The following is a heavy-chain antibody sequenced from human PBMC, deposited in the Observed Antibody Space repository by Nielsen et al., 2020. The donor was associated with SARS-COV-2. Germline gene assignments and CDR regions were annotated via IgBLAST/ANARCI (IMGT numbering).Heavy chain of an antibody. CDR3: ARGKKKDRVHMVRGVPKGVCFDY. CDR1: GGSVSSGSYY. Sequence: SETLSLTCTVSGGSVSSGSYYWSWIRQPPGKGLEWIGYIYYSGSTNYNPSLKSRVTISVDTSKNQFSLKLSSVTAADTAVYYCARGKKKDRVHMVRGVPKGVCFDYWGQGTLVTVSS. V-gene: IGHV4-61*01. CDR2: IYYSGST. J-gene: IGHJ4*02. D-gene: IGHD3-10*01.